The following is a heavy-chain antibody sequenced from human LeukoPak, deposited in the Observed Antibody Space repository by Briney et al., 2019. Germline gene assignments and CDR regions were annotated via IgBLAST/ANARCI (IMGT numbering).Heavy chain of an antibody. V-gene: IGHV3-9*01. Sequence: GGSLRLSCAASGFAFDDYAMHWVRHAPGKGLEWVSGISWNSGSIGYADSVKGRFTISRDNAKNSLYLQMNSLRAEDTALYYCAKDSSGWQGIYYYYGMDVWGQGTTVTVSS. CDR3: AKDSSGWQGIYYYYGMDV. D-gene: IGHD6-19*01. CDR1: GFAFDDYA. CDR2: ISWNSGSI. J-gene: IGHJ6*02.